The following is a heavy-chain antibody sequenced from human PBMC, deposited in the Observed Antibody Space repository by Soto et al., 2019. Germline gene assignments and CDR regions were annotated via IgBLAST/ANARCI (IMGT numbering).Heavy chain of an antibody. CDR3: ARDGMTTGDT. Sequence: SETLSLTCIVSGVSVRSYTWSWVRQPANKGLEWIGRVFSSVSATYNPALKSRVSISMDTPENRISLKLDSVTAADAGVYFCARDGMTTGDTWGPGTLVTVSS. D-gene: IGHD2-21*02. J-gene: IGHJ4*02. CDR1: GVSVRSYT. CDR2: VFSSVSA. V-gene: IGHV4-4*07.